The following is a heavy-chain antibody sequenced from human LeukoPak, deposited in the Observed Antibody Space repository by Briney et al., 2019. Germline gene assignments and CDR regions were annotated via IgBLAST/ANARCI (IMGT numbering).Heavy chain of an antibody. Sequence: SETLSLTCTVSGGSISSTSNYWGWIRQPPGKGLEWIGSLYHSGTTYYNPSLKSRVTISVDTSKNQFSLKLTSVTAADTAVYYCASLRCSGGSCYSGYYYYYYMDVWGKGTTVTVSS. CDR2: LYHSGTT. V-gene: IGHV4-39*07. D-gene: IGHD2-15*01. CDR3: ASLRCSGGSCYSGYYYYYYMDV. J-gene: IGHJ6*03. CDR1: GGSISSTSNY.